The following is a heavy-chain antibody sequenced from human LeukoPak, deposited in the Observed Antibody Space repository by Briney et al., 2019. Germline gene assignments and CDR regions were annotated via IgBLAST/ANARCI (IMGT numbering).Heavy chain of an antibody. CDR2: ISSSGSTI. CDR3: AASIAARPHY. J-gene: IGHJ4*02. D-gene: IGHD6-6*01. Sequence: GGSLRLSCAASGFTFSSYEMNWVRQAPGKGLEWVSYISSSGSTIYYADSVKGRFTISRGDAEHSLYLPMNSLRAEDTAVYYCAASIAARPHYWGQGTLVTVSS. CDR1: GFTFSSYE. V-gene: IGHV3-48*03.